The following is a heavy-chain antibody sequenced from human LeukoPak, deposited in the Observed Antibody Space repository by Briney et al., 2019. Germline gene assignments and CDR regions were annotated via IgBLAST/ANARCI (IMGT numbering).Heavy chain of an antibody. CDR1: GGSISSSSYY. CDR2: IYYSGST. CDR3: ARVRGDYSVDY. J-gene: IGHJ4*02. V-gene: IGHV4-39*01. Sequence: PSETLSLTCTVSGGSISSSSYYWGWIRQPPGKGLEWIGSIYYSGSTYYNPSLKSRVTISVDTSKNQFSLKLSSVTAADTAVYYCARVRGDYSVDYWGQGTLVTVSS. D-gene: IGHD4-17*01.